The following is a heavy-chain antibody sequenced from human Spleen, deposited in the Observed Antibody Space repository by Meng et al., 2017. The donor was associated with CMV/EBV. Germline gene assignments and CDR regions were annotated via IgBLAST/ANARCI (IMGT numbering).Heavy chain of an antibody. CDR3: ARGLFDL. Sequence: VQLQESGPGLVKPAQTLSLTCTVSGDSFNSPDYYWSWIRQPPGKGLEWIGEINHSGSTNYNPSLKSRVTISVDTSKNQFSLKLSSVTAADTAVYYCARGLFDLWGRGTLVTVSS. CDR1: GDSFNSPDYY. CDR2: INHSGST. V-gene: IGHV4-30-4*08. J-gene: IGHJ2*01.